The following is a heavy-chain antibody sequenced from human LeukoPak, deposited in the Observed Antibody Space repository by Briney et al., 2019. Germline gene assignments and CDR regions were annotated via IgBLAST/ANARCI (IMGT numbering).Heavy chain of an antibody. Sequence: SETLSLTCTVSGDSITNYYWSWIRQPPGKGLEWIGYIYYSGSTDYNPSLKSRVTISVDTSKNQFSLKLISVTAADTAVYYCARDLEWLRFRGHVDVWGQGTTVTVSS. CDR1: GDSITNYY. V-gene: IGHV4-59*13. J-gene: IGHJ6*02. CDR3: ARDLEWLRFRGHVDV. CDR2: IYYSGST. D-gene: IGHD5-12*01.